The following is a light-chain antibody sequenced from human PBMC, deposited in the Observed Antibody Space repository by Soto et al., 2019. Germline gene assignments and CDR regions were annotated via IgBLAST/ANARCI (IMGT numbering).Light chain of an antibody. V-gene: IGLV2-8*01. CDR2: EFS. J-gene: IGLJ3*02. CDR3: NSYAGSNNWV. CDR1: SSDVGGYNY. Sequence: QSALTQPASVSGSPGQSITISCTGTSSDVGGYNYVSWYQQHPGKAPKLMIYEFSKRPSGVPDRFSGSKSGNTASLTVFGLQAEDEADYYCNSYAGSNNWVFGGGTKLTVL.